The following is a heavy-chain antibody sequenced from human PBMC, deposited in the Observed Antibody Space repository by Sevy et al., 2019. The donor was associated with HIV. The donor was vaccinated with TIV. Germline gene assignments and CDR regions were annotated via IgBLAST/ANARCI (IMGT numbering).Heavy chain of an antibody. Sequence: SETLSLTCAVYGESFSGYYWSWIRQPPGKGLEWIGEINHRGSTNYNPPLKSRVTISVDTSKNQFSLKVNSVAAADTAIYYCARASTTSWHRYDYWGQGTLVTVSS. V-gene: IGHV4-34*01. CDR3: ARASTTSWHRYDY. J-gene: IGHJ4*02. CDR2: INHRGST. CDR1: GESFSGYY. D-gene: IGHD2-2*01.